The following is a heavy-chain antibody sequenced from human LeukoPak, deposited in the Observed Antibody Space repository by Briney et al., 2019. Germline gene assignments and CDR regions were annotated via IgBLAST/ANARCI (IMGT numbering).Heavy chain of an antibody. CDR3: ATHAEYYYDSSGYSSMDV. Sequence: SDSLSPTCAVSGDSISSINRWSWVRQRPGNGLEWIGEMYHSGSTNYNPSLKSRVTISVDKSKNQFSLKLSSVTAADTAVYYCATHAEYYYDSSGYSSMDVWGQGTTVTVSS. J-gene: IGHJ6*02. CDR2: MYHSGST. D-gene: IGHD3-22*01. V-gene: IGHV4-4*02. CDR1: GDSISSINR.